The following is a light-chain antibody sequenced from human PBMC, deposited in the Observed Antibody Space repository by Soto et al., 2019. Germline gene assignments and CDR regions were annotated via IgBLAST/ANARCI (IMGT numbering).Light chain of an antibody. CDR1: QTISIW. CDR2: KAS. Sequence: DVQVTQSPSTLSGSVGDIVTITCRASQTISIWLAWYQQKTGKAPNLLINKASSLQSEVPSRLRGGGAGTDFTITLSSLQHEDFATYYCQQVNSSTSTFGQGTRLEIK. J-gene: IGKJ5*01. CDR3: QQVNSSTST. V-gene: IGKV1-5*03.